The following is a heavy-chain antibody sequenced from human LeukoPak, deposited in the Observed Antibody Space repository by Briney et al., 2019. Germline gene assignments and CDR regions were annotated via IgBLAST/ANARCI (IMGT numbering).Heavy chain of an antibody. CDR1: GFTFSSYS. Sequence: GGSLRLSCAASGFTFSSYSMNWVRQAPGKGLEWVSYISSSSSTIYYADSVKGRFTISRDNAKNSLYLQMNSLRAEDTAVYYCARDHNWAFDYWGQGTLVTVSS. CDR2: ISSSSSTI. D-gene: IGHD1-20*01. CDR3: ARDHNWAFDY. V-gene: IGHV3-48*04. J-gene: IGHJ4*02.